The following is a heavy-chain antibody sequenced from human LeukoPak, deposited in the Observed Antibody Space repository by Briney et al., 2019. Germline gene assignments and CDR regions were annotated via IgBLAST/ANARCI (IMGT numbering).Heavy chain of an antibody. Sequence: PGGSLRLSCAVSGFTFSWYSMNWVRQAPGKGLEWLSYITRSSSTIYYADSVKGRFTIPRDNAKNSLYLQMNSLRVDDTAVYYCATADRGAFDIWGQGTMVIVSS. CDR1: GFTFSWYS. CDR2: ITRSSSTI. CDR3: ATADRGAFDI. V-gene: IGHV3-48*01. J-gene: IGHJ3*02.